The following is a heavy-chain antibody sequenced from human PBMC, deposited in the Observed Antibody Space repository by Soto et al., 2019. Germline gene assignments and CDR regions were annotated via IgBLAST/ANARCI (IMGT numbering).Heavy chain of an antibody. CDR3: AKEISPRAGKWYFDL. Sequence: QVQLVESGGGVVQPGGSLRLSCAASGFSFNNYGMHWVRQAPGKGLEWVAVVSYEGSVQYYTDSAKGRFTISRDNSKNTVYLKMNGLRADDTAVYHCAKEISPRAGKWYFDLWGRGTLFPVSS. CDR1: GFSFNNYG. V-gene: IGHV3-30*18. J-gene: IGHJ2*01. CDR2: VSYEGSVQ.